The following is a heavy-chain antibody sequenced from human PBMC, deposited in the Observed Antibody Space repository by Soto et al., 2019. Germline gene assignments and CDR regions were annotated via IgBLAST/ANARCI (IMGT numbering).Heavy chain of an antibody. Sequence: PSETLSLTCTVSGGSVSSGSYYWSWIRQPPGKGLEWIGYIYYSGSTNYKTSLKSRVTISVDTSKNQFSLKLSSVTAADTAVYYCIAARHDYYYYGMDVWGQGTTVTVSS. CDR1: GGSVSSGSYY. CDR2: IYYSGST. J-gene: IGHJ6*02. CDR3: IAARHDYYYYGMDV. D-gene: IGHD6-6*01. V-gene: IGHV4-61*01.